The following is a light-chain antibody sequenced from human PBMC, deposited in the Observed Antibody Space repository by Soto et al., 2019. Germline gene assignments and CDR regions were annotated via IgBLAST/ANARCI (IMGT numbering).Light chain of an antibody. CDR2: GAT. J-gene: IGKJ4*01. CDR1: QTVRDN. V-gene: IGKV3D-15*01. Sequence: EVAMTQSPATLSVSPVERATISCRASQTVRDNLGCYQQKPGQPPRLLIYGATTRATGIPARFSGSGSGTEFTLTISSLQSEDFAVYYCQQYNNWALTFGGGTKVEIK. CDR3: QQYNNWALT.